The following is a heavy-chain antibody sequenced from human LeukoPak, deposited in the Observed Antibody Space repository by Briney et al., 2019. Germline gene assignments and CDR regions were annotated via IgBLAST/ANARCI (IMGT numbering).Heavy chain of an antibody. CDR1: GFTFSSYA. D-gene: IGHD5-24*01. CDR2: ISYDGSNK. Sequence: GGSRRLSCAASGFTFSSYAMHWVRQAPGKGLEWVAVISYDGSNKYYADSVKGRFTISRDNSKNTLYLQMNSLRAEDTAVYYCARGGGLRAYYFDYWGQGTLVTVSS. CDR3: ARGGGLRAYYFDY. J-gene: IGHJ4*02. V-gene: IGHV3-30*04.